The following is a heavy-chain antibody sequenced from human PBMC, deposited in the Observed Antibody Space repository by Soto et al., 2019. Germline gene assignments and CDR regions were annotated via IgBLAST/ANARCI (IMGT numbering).Heavy chain of an antibody. J-gene: IGHJ6*02. CDR2: NYYSGIT. D-gene: IGHD6-6*01. CDR1: GGSISSGGYY. V-gene: IGHV4-31*03. CDR3: ARGSSIAGLYYGMDV. Sequence: QVQLQESGPGLVKPSQTLSLTCTVSGGSISSGGYYWTWIRQHPGKGLEWIGYNYYSGITYYNPSPKSRVTISLDTSKNPFSLKLSSVPAADPAVYYCARGSSIAGLYYGMDVWGQGTTVTVS.